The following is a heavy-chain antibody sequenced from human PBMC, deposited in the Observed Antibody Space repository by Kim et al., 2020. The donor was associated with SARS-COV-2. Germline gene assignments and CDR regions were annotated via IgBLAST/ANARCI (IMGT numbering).Heavy chain of an antibody. Sequence: EKNYGDSVKGRFSISRDNAMNALYLQMNNLRVEDTALYYCARDQGGALDYWGQGTLVTVSS. CDR3: ARDQGGALDY. D-gene: IGHD1-26*01. J-gene: IGHJ4*02. V-gene: IGHV3-7*03. CDR2: EK.